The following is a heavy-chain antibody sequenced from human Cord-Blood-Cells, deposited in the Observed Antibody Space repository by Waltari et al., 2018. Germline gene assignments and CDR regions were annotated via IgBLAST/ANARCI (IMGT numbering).Heavy chain of an antibody. D-gene: IGHD2-2*01. CDR1: GGSFSGYY. J-gene: IGHJ2*01. CDR2: IIHSGST. CDR3: ARVVPTYCSSTSCYRIYWYFDL. V-gene: IGHV4-34*12. Sequence: QVQLQQWGAGLLKPSETLSLTCAVYGGSFSGYYWSWIRQPPGKGLAWIGEIIHSGSTNYNPSLKSRVTISVDTSKNQFSLKLSSVTAADTAVYYCARVVPTYCSSTSCYRIYWYFDLWGRGTLVTVSS.